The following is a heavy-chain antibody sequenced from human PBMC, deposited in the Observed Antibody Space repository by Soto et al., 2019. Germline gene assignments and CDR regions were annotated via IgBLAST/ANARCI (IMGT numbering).Heavy chain of an antibody. J-gene: IGHJ4*02. CDR3: ARVGMATFDY. D-gene: IGHD5-12*01. V-gene: IGHV1-46*03. CDR2: INPSGGGT. CDR1: GYSFTSYY. Sequence: VPVEVSWKASGYSFTSYYIHWLRQAPGQGLEWVGMINPSGGGTEYAQKFQGRVTMTRDTSTSTVYMELSSLRSEDTAVYFCARVGMATFDYWGQGSLVTVSS.